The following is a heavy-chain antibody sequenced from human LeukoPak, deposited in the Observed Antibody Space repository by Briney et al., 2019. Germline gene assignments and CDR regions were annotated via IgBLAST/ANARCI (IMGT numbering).Heavy chain of an antibody. D-gene: IGHD3-9*01. Sequence: GGSLRLSCAASGFTFSSYGMHWVRQAPGKGLEWVSAITGSGASTYYTDSVKGRSTISRDNSKNTLYPQMNIVRADDTAVYYCAKGSHRGATGYKFDYWGQGTPVTVSS. CDR1: GFTFSSYG. CDR3: AKGSHRGATGYKFDY. J-gene: IGHJ4*02. CDR2: ITGSGAST. V-gene: IGHV3-23*01.